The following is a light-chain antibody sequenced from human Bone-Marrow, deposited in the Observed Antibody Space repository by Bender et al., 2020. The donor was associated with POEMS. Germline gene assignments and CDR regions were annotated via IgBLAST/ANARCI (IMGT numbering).Light chain of an antibody. J-gene: IGLJ2*01. CDR3: SSFTRYTTVL. V-gene: IGLV2-14*03. Sequence: QSALSQPASVSGSPGQSITISCTGTTSDIGDNDYVSWYQQHPDNAPKLLIYDVNGRPSGISNRLSGSKSGNTASMTISGLQAEDEATYYCSSFTRYTTVLFGGGTKVTVL. CDR1: TSDIGDNDY. CDR2: DVN.